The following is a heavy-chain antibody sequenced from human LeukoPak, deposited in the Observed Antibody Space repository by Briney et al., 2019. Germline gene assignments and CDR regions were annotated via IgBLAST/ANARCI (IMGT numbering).Heavy chain of an antibody. Sequence: ASVKVSCNASGGTFSSYAISWVRQAPGQGLEWMGGIIPIFGTANYAQNFQGRVTITTDESTSTAYMELSSLRSEDTAVYYCATPGALRYNWNYLNYWGQGTLVTVSS. CDR1: GGTFSSYA. CDR3: ATPGALRYNWNYLNY. D-gene: IGHD1-20*01. CDR2: IIPIFGTA. V-gene: IGHV1-69*05. J-gene: IGHJ4*02.